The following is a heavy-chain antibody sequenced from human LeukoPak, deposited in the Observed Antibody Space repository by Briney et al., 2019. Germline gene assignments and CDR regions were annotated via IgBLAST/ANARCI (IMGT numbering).Heavy chain of an antibody. CDR1: GFTSSNYD. J-gene: IGHJ4*02. CDR2: ISNSGSSK. D-gene: IGHD2-15*01. Sequence: PGGSLRLSCVTSGFTSSNYDMNWVRQAPGKGLEWVSYISNSGSSKYYVDSVKGRFTISRDNAKNSLYLQMNSLRAEDTAVYYCASLTVTGGSLSDYWGQGTLVTVSS. CDR3: ASLTVTGGSLSDY. V-gene: IGHV3-48*03.